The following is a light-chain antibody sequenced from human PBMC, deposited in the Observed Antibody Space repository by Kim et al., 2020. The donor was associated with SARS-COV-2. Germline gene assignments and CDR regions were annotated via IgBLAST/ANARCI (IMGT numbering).Light chain of an antibody. Sequence: SPGERATLSCRASQSVSSSYLAWYQHKPGQAPRLLVFDASSRATGIPDRFSGSGSGTDFTLTISRLEPEDFAVYYCQQYFGSPWTFGQGTKVDIK. CDR1: QSVSSSY. CDR2: DAS. J-gene: IGKJ1*01. V-gene: IGKV3-20*01. CDR3: QQYFGSPWT.